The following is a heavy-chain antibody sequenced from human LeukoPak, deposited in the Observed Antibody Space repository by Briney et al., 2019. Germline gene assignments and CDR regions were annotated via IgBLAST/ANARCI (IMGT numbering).Heavy chain of an antibody. CDR2: IYYSGST. J-gene: IGHJ4*02. Sequence: SETLSLTCTVSGGSISSGDYYWSWIRQPPGEGLEWIGYIYYSGSTYYNPSLKSRVTISVDTSKNQFSLKLSSVTAADTAVYYCARVDDSGYVFDYWGQGTLVTVSS. D-gene: IGHD5-12*01. CDR3: ARVDDSGYVFDY. CDR1: GGSISSGDYY. V-gene: IGHV4-30-4*01.